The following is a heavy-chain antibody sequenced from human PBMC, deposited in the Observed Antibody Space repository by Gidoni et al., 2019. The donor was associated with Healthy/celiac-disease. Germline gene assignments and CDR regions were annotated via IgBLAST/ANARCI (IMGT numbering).Heavy chain of an antibody. CDR2: ISDDGSNK. D-gene: IGHD6-19*01. CDR1: GFTFISYA. V-gene: IGHV3-30-3*01. CDR3: ARPSEQWLVMGGFDY. Sequence: QVQLVESGGGVVQPGRSLSLSCAASGFTFISYAMHWVRQAPGKGLEWVAVISDDGSNKYYADSVKGRFTISRDNSKNTLYLQMNSRRAEDTAVYYCARPSEQWLVMGGFDYWGQGTLVTVSS. J-gene: IGHJ4*02.